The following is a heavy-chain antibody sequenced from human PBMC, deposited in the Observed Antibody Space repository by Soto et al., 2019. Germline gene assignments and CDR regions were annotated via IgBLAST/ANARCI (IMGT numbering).Heavy chain of an antibody. CDR1: GGSISSGGYY. J-gene: IGHJ3*02. V-gene: IGHV4-31*03. CDR2: IYYRGST. CDR3: GQRPTALFAFDI. Sequence: QVQLQESGPGLVKPSQTLSLTCTVSGGSISSGGYYWSWIRQHPGKGLEWIGYIYYRGSTYYNPSPKSRVTISVETSKNQFSLKLSSVTAADTAVYYCGQRPTALFAFDIWGQGTMVTVSS. D-gene: IGHD6-25*01.